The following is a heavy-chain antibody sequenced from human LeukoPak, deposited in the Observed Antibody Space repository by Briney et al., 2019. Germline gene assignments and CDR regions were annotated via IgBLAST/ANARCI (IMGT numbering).Heavy chain of an antibody. CDR3: ARPHTRGYSGYDWDY. CDR1: GYSFTSYW. Sequence: GESLKISCKGSGYSFTSYWIGWVRQMPGKGLEWMGIIYPGDSDTRYSPSFQGQVTISADKSISTAYLQWSSLKASDTAMYYCARPHTRGYSGYDWDYWGQGSLVTVSS. J-gene: IGHJ4*02. V-gene: IGHV5-51*01. D-gene: IGHD5-12*01. CDR2: IYPGDSDT.